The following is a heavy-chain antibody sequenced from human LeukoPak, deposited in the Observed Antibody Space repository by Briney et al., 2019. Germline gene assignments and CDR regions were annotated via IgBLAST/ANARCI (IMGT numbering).Heavy chain of an antibody. V-gene: IGHV4-4*07. J-gene: IGHJ3*02. CDR2: IYTSGST. D-gene: IGHD6-19*01. CDR1: GGSISSYY. Sequence: SETLSLTCTVSGGSISSYYWSWIRQPAGKGLEWIGRIYTSGSTNYNPSLKSRVTMSVDTSKNQFTLKLSSVTAADTAVYYRARDPWVDGSGWGWAFDIWGQGTMVTVSS. CDR3: ARDPWVDGSGWGWAFDI.